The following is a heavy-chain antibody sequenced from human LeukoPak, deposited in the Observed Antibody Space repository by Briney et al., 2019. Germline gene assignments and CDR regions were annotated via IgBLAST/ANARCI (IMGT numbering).Heavy chain of an antibody. J-gene: IGHJ4*02. CDR3: ARGGTSGSYLEYFDY. Sequence: GGSLRLSCAASGFTFSSYAMHWVRQAPGKGLEWVAVISYDGSNKYYADSVKGRFTISRDNSKNTLYLQMNSLRAEDTAVYYCARGGTSGSYLEYFDYWGQGTPVTVSS. CDR1: GFTFSSYA. V-gene: IGHV3-30-3*01. D-gene: IGHD1-26*01. CDR2: ISYDGSNK.